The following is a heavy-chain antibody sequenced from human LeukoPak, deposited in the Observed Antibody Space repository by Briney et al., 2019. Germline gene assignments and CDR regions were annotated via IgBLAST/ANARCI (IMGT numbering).Heavy chain of an antibody. CDR1: GFTVSSNY. D-gene: IGHD6-13*01. V-gene: IGHV3-9*03. Sequence: GGSLRLSCAASGFTVSSNYMHWVRQAPGKGLEWVSGISWNSGSIGYADSVKGRFTISRDNAKNSLYLQMNSLRAEDMALYYCAKVYGSWHLNDAFDIWGQGTMVTVSS. CDR2: ISWNSGSI. J-gene: IGHJ3*02. CDR3: AKVYGSWHLNDAFDI.